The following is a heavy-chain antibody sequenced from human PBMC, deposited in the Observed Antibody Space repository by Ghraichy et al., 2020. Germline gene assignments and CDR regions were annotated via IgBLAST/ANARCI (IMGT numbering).Heavy chain of an antibody. J-gene: IGHJ6*03. CDR1: GFTFSSYA. CDR3: ARVDTAMSDYYYYMDV. V-gene: IGHV3-30-3*01. Sequence: GGSLRLSCAASGFTFSSYAMHWVRQAPGKGLEWVAVISYDGSNKYYADSVKGRFTISRDNSKNTLYLQMNSLRAEDTAVYYCARVDTAMSDYYYYMDVWGKGTTVTVSS. CDR2: ISYDGSNK. D-gene: IGHD5-18*01.